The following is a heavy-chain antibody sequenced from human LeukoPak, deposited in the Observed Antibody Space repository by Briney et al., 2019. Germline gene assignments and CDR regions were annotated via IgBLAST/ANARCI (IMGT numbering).Heavy chain of an antibody. D-gene: IGHD3-3*01. CDR3: ARTVRWLLSPHNGMDV. Sequence: PSETLSLTCNVSGGSISSYYWSWIRQPPGQGLEWIGYVYHGGNTNYNASLKSRVTISLDTSKNQFSLNLSSVTAADTAVYYCARTVRWLLSPHNGMDVWGQGTTVTVSS. J-gene: IGHJ6*02. CDR2: VYHGGNT. CDR1: GGSISSYY. V-gene: IGHV4-59*01.